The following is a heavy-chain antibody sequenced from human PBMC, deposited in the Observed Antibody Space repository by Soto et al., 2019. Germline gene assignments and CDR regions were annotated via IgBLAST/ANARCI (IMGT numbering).Heavy chain of an antibody. CDR3: ARQSLRSSYALDV. CDR1: GFTFSSYW. Sequence: GGSLRLSCAASGFTFSSYWMTWVRQAPGKGLEWVANIKQDGNEKYYMDSVRGRFTISRDNVKNSLFLQMNSLRAEDTAVYFCARQSLRSSYALDVWGQGTTVTVSS. D-gene: IGHD4-17*01. V-gene: IGHV3-7*01. CDR2: IKQDGNEK. J-gene: IGHJ6*02.